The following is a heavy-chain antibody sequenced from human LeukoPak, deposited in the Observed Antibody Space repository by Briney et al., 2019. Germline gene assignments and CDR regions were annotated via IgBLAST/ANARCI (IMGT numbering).Heavy chain of an antibody. CDR3: TRGKYSGFDI. D-gene: IGHD2-21*01. V-gene: IGHV6-1*01. CDR1: RDSVVTNNAA. Sequence: SQTLSLTCAISRDSVVTNNAAWNWIRQSPSRGLEWLGRTYLRHKWYNEYAVSVKRRITINPDTSRNHFALHRNSVSAEDTAVYYCTRGKYSGFDIWGRGTMVTVSS. CDR2: TYLRHKWYN. J-gene: IGHJ3*02.